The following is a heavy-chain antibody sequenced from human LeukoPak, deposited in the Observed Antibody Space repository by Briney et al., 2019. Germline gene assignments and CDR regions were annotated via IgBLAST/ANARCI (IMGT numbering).Heavy chain of an antibody. V-gene: IGHV1-46*01. Sequence: ASVKVSCKASGYTFTSYGISWVRQAPGQGLEWMGIINPSGGSTSYAQKFQGRVTMTRDMSTSTVYMELSSLRSEDTAVYYCARSTVLYYYYYMDVWGKGTTVTVSS. CDR2: INPSGGST. D-gene: IGHD4-17*01. CDR1: GYTFTSYG. CDR3: ARSTVLYYYYYMDV. J-gene: IGHJ6*03.